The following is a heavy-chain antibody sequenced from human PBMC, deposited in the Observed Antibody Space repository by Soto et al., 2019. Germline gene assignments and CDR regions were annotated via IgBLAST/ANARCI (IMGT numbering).Heavy chain of an antibody. CDR2: IKRDGGER. CDR1: GFTFSSYW. CDR3: ATFDPTIFGYGMDV. Sequence: EVQLVESGGGLVQPGGSLRLSCAASGFTFSSYWMSWVRQAPGKGLEWVANIKRDGGERYYVDSVKGRFTISRDNAKNSLFLQMNSLRAEDTAVYYCATFDPTIFGYGMDVWGQGTTVTVSS. J-gene: IGHJ6*02. D-gene: IGHD3-3*01. V-gene: IGHV3-7*01.